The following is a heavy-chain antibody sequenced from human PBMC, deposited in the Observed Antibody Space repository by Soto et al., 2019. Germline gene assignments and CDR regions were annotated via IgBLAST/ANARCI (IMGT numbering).Heavy chain of an antibody. J-gene: IGHJ6*03. CDR3: ARGARYDYYMDV. CDR1: GFTFTTYW. V-gene: IGHV3-74*01. Sequence: EVQLVESGGALVQPGGSLRLSCAASGFTFTTYWMHWVRQAPGKGLVWVSRIYVDGSRTNYADSVKGRFTISRDNAKNTVYLQINSLGAEDTAVYYCARGARYDYYMDVWGQGTTVTVS. CDR2: IYVDGSRT.